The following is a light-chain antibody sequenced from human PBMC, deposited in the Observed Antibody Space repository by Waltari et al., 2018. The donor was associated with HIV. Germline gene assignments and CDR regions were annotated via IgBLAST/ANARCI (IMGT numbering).Light chain of an antibody. CDR2: GAS. J-gene: IGKJ4*01. Sequence: DIQMTQSPSSVSASVGDRVPIACRASQNMNIYLNWHQQKPGKAPKLLVYGASSLQRGVPSRFSGAGSGTHFTLTITGLQPDDFGTYYCQQTYSPSHITFGGGTK. CDR1: QNMNIY. V-gene: IGKV1-39*01. CDR3: QQTYSPSHIT.